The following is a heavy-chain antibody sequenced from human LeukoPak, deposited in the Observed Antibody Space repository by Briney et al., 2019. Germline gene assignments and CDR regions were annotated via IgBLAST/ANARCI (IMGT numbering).Heavy chain of an antibody. CDR2: IYSGGST. V-gene: IGHV3-53*05. J-gene: IGHJ4*02. D-gene: IGHD3-10*01. CDR1: GFTVSSNY. CDR3: ARKGGTMVNYRPFDY. Sequence: PGGSLRLSCAASGFTVSSNYMSWVRQAPGKGLEWVSVIYSGGSTYYADSVKGRFTISRDNSKSTMYLQMNSLRAEDTAVYYCARKGGTMVNYRPFDYWGQGTLVTVSS.